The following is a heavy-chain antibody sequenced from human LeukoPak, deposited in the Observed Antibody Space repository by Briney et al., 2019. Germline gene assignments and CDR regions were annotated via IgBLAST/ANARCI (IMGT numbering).Heavy chain of an antibody. Sequence: SETLSLTCTVSGGSISSGGYYWSWIRQHPGKGLEWIGYIYYSGSTYYNPSLKSRVTISVDTSKNQFSLKLSSVTAADTAVYYCARDGRLGLDYWGQGTLVTDSS. D-gene: IGHD3-9*01. CDR1: GGSISSGGYY. V-gene: IGHV4-31*03. CDR3: ARDGRLGLDY. J-gene: IGHJ4*02. CDR2: IYYSGST.